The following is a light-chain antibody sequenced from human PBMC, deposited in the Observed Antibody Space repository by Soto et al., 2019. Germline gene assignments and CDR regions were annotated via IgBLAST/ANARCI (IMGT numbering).Light chain of an antibody. CDR1: SSNIGAGYD. CDR2: GNS. J-gene: IGLJ3*02. CDR3: QSSDSSLSAL. Sequence: QSVLTQPPSVSGAPGQRVTISCTGSSSNIGAGYDVHWYQQLPGTAPKLLIYGNSNRRSGVPDRFSVSKSGTSASLAITGRQAEDEADYFCQSSDSSLSALFGGGTKLTVL. V-gene: IGLV1-40*01.